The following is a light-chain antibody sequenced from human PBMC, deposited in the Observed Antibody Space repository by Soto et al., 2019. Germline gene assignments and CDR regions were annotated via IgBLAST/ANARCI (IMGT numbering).Light chain of an antibody. CDR1: RSISNC. CDR2: DAS. CDR3: HQYGSFYPIT. J-gene: IGKJ4*01. Sequence: DIQMTQSPSTLSASVGDRVTITCRASRSISNCLAGYQQRPGIAPKLLIFDASILQIGVSSRFSGSGSGTEFTLSISRLQTDDFATYYCHQYGSFYPITFGGGTKVDIK. V-gene: IGKV1-5*01.